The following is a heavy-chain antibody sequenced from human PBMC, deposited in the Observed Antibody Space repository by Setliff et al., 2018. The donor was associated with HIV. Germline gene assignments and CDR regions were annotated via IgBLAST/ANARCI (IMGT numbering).Heavy chain of an antibody. CDR2: ISAASTTT. Sequence: PGGSLRLSCAASGFTISTYEMNWVRQAPGKGLEWVSYISAASTTTYYTDSVKGRFSISRDNAKNSLYLQMNSLRAEDMAMYYCARFGYSHDYSFDMWGQGTMVTV. V-gene: IGHV3-48*03. CDR3: ARFGYSHDYSFDM. CDR1: GFTISTYE. D-gene: IGHD5-18*01. J-gene: IGHJ3*02.